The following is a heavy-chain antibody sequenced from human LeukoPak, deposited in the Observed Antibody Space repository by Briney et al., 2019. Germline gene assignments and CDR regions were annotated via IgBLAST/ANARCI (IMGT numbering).Heavy chain of an antibody. CDR3: ARDGGRGMATIPFDY. J-gene: IGHJ4*02. D-gene: IGHD5-24*01. CDR2: IYHSGST. CDR1: GYSISSGYY. Sequence: PSETLSLTCTVSGYSISSGYYWGWIRQPPGKGLEWIGSIYHSGSTYYNPSLKSRVTISVDTSKNQFSLKLSSVTAADTAVYYCARDGGRGMATIPFDYWGQGTLVTVSS. V-gene: IGHV4-38-2*02.